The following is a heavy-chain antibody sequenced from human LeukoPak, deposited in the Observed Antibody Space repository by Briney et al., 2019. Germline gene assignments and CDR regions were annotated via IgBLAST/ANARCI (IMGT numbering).Heavy chain of an antibody. V-gene: IGHV1-8*01. CDR3: ARENHPNQLLT. CDR1: GYTFTDYD. J-gene: IGHJ5*02. D-gene: IGHD2-2*01. Sequence: ASVKVSCKASGYTFTDYDINWVRRTGQGLEWIGWMSPNSGNTGYAQRFQGRVTMTRDTSISTAYMELSSLRSEDTAVYYCARENHPNQLLTWGQGTLVTVSS. CDR2: MSPNSGNT.